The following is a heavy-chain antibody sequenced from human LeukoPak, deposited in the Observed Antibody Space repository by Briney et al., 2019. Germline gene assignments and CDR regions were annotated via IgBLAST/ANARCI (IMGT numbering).Heavy chain of an antibody. CDR3: ARLNTGGSGSYELDY. J-gene: IGHJ4*02. D-gene: IGHD3-10*01. V-gene: IGHV4-59*01. CDR2: IYYSGST. Sequence: PSETLSLTCTVSGGSISSYYWSWIRQPPGKGLEWIGYIYYSGSTNYNPSLKSRVTISVDTSKNQFSLKLSSVTAADTAVYYCARLNTGGSGSYELDYWGQGTLVTVSS. CDR1: GGSISSYY.